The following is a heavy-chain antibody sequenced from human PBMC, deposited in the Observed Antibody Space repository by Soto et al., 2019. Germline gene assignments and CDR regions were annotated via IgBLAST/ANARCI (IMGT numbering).Heavy chain of an antibody. V-gene: IGHV4-34*01. J-gene: IGHJ6*02. Sequence: NRSETLSLTCAVYGGSFSGYYWSWIRQPPGKGLEWIGEINHSGSTNYNPSLKSRVTISVDTSKNQFSLKLSSVTAADTAVYYCASLVRGVIPYYYYYGMDVWGQGTTVTVSS. CDR3: ASLVRGVIPYYYYYGMDV. CDR1: GGSFSGYY. D-gene: IGHD3-10*01. CDR2: INHSGST.